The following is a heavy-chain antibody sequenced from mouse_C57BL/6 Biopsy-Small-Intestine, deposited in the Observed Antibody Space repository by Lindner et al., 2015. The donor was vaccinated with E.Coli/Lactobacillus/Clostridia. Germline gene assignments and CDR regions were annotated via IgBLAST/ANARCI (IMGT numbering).Heavy chain of an antibody. J-gene: IGHJ4*01. D-gene: IGHD1-1*01. CDR1: GYTFTGQY. Sequence: SVKVSCKSSGYTFTGQYLNWVRQAPGQGLEWLGRINPNNGATYTAEKFQGRVIMSGDTSRNTYYMDLRSLTSDDTAVYYCARGTSSWNGELEFWGQGTLVTVSS. V-gene: IGHV1S55*01. CDR3: ARGTSSWNGELEF. CDR2: INPNNGAT.